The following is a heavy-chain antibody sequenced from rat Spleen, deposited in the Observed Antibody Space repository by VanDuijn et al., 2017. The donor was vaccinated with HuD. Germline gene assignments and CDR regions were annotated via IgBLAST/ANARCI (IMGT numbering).Heavy chain of an antibody. Sequence: EVQLQESGPGLVKPSQSLSLTCSVTGYSITSNYWGWIRKFPGNKMEWMGYITYSENHNYNPSLKSRISITRDTSKNQFFLQLNSVITEDAATYYCARWTYYGYNPLFDYWGQGVMVTVSS. CDR1: GYSITSNY. V-gene: IGHV3-1*01. J-gene: IGHJ2*01. D-gene: IGHD1-9*01. CDR2: ITYSENH. CDR3: ARWTYYGYNPLFDY.